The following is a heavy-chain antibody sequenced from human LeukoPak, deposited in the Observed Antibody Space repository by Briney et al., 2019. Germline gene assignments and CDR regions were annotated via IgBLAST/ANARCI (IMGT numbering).Heavy chain of an antibody. J-gene: IGHJ2*01. Sequence: SETLSLTCTVSGGSISSYYWSWIRQPPGKGLEWIGYIYYSGTTSYIPSLKSRVTISVDTSKNQFSLRLTSVTAADTAVHYCARISGGGYWYFDLWGRGTLVTVSS. CDR1: GGSISSYY. V-gene: IGHV4-59*01. CDR3: ARISGGGYWYFDL. CDR2: IYYSGTT. D-gene: IGHD2-15*01.